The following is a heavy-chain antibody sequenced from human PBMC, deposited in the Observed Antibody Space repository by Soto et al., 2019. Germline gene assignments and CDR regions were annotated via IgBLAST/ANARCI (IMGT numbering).Heavy chain of an antibody. CDR2: IGTAGDT. Sequence: GGSLRLSCAASGFTFSSYDMHWVRQVTGKGLEWVSTIGTAGDTYYPGSVKGRFTISRENAKNSLYLQMNSLRAGDTAVYYCAREGGTLVRGVSDYYMDVWGKGTTVTVSS. CDR1: GFTFSSYD. J-gene: IGHJ6*03. D-gene: IGHD3-10*01. V-gene: IGHV3-13*01. CDR3: AREGGTLVRGVSDYYMDV.